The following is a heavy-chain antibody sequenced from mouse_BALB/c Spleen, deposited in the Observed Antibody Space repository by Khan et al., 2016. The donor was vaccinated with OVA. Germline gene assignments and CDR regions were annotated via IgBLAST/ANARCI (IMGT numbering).Heavy chain of an antibody. CDR2: INPSTGYT. V-gene: IGHV1-7*01. CDR3: ARRTDLDGYYVGWYFDV. Sequence: QVQLQQSGAELAKPGASVKMSCKASGYTFTSYWMHWVKQRPGQGLEWIGYINPSTGYTQYNQKFKDKATLTADKSSSTAYMQLSSLTSEDSAVYYCARRTDLDGYYVGWYFDVWGAGTTVTVSS. D-gene: IGHD2-3*01. CDR1: GYTFTSYW. J-gene: IGHJ1*01.